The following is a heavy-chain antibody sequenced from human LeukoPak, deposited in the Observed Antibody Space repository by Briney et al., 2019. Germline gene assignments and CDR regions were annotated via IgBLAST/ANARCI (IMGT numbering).Heavy chain of an antibody. CDR1: GFTFSSYA. Sequence: GGSLRLSCAASGFTFSSYAMHWVRQAPGKGLEWVAVISYDGSNKYYADSVKGRFTISGDNSKNTLYLQMNSLRAEDTAVYYCARDRRVAAAVLDYWGQGTLVTVSS. V-gene: IGHV3-30*04. CDR2: ISYDGSNK. D-gene: IGHD6-13*01. J-gene: IGHJ4*02. CDR3: ARDRRVAAAVLDY.